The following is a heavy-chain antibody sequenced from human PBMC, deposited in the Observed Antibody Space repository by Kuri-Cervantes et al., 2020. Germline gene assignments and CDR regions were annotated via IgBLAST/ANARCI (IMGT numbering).Heavy chain of an antibody. Sequence: GESLKISCAASGFTFSSYAMHWVRQAPGKGLEWVAVISYDGSNKYYADSVKGRFTISRDNSKNTLYLQMNSLRAEGTAVYYCARDPSSGWYFDPWGRGTLVTVSS. J-gene: IGHJ2*01. D-gene: IGHD6-19*01. CDR2: ISYDGSNK. CDR3: ARDPSSGWYFDP. V-gene: IGHV3-30-3*01. CDR1: GFTFSSYA.